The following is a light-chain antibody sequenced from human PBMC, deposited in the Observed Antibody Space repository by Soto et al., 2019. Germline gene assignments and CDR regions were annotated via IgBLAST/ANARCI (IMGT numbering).Light chain of an antibody. V-gene: IGKV1-5*03. CDR1: QTINSW. CDR3: QQYDRILYT. CDR2: KAS. Sequence: DIQMTQSPSTLSASVGDRLTITCRASQTINSWLAWYQQKPGKAPRLLIYKASNLESGVPSRFSGGGSGTEFTITISSLQPDDFATYYCQQYDRILYTFGQGTKLDI. J-gene: IGKJ2*01.